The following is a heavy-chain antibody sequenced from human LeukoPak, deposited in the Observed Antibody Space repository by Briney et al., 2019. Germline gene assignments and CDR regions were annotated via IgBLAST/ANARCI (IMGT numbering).Heavy chain of an antibody. CDR2: ISSSGSTI. CDR1: GFTFSDYY. V-gene: IGHV3-11*01. Sequence: GGSLRLSCAASGFTFSDYYMSWIRQAPGKGLEGVSYISSSGSTIYYADSVKGRFTISRDNAKNSLYLQMNSLRAEDTAVYYCAREMWRGFVDYWGQGTLVTVSS. J-gene: IGHJ4*02. D-gene: IGHD3-3*01. CDR3: AREMWRGFVDY.